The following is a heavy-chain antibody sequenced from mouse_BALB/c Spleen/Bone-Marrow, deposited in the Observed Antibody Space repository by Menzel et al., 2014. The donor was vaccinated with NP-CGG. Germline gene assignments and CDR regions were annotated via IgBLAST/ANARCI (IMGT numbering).Heavy chain of an antibody. V-gene: IGHV14-4*02. J-gene: IGHJ2*01. CDR2: IDPENGDT. D-gene: IGHD1-2*01. Sequence: VQLQQSGAELVRSGASVKLSCSASGFNIKHYYIHWVKQRPEQGLEWIGWIDPENGDTDYAPKFQGKATMTADTSSNTACLQLSSLTSEDTAVNYCKASTLMTADYWGQGTTLTVSS. CDR1: GFNIKHYY. CDR3: KASTLMTADY.